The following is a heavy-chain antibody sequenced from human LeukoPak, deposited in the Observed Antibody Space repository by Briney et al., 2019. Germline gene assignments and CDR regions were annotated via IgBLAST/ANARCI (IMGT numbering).Heavy chain of an antibody. CDR2: IRYDGSNK. D-gene: IGHD6-13*01. Sequence: GGSLRLSCAVSGFTFSSYSMTWVRQAPGKGLEWVAFIRYDGSNKYYADSVKGRFTISRDNSKNTLYLQMNSLRAEDTAVYYCAKDYSSTWYRLSGFDYWGQGTLVTVSS. CDR3: AKDYSSTWYRLSGFDY. J-gene: IGHJ4*02. CDR1: GFTFSSYS. V-gene: IGHV3-30*02.